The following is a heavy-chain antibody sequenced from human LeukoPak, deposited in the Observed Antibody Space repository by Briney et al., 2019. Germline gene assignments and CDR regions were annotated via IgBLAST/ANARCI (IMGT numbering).Heavy chain of an antibody. Sequence: NPSETLSLTCTVSGGSITSSSYYWGWIRHPPVKGLEWTGSIYYRRSTYYNPSLKSRVTISVDTSKNQCSLKLSSVTAADTAVYYCARDIPSGRYFDWSWRYFDYWGQGTLVTVSS. D-gene: IGHD3-9*01. J-gene: IGHJ4*02. V-gene: IGHV4-39*07. CDR1: GGSITSSSYY. CDR3: ARDIPSGRYFDWSWRYFDY. CDR2: IYYRRST.